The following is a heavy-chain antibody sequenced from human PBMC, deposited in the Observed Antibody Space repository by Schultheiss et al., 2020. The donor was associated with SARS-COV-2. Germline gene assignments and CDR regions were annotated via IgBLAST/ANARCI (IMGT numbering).Heavy chain of an antibody. CDR3: ARGSGWDGGN. J-gene: IGHJ4*02. CDR2: IVRSGGGST. CDR1: GFTFSSYG. Sequence: GGSLRLSCAASGFTFSSYGMHWVRQAPGKGLEWVSHIVRSGGGSTYYADSVKGRFTISRDNAKNSLYLQMNSLRAEDTAVYYCARGSGWDGGNWGQGTLVTVSS. V-gene: IGHV3-48*04. D-gene: IGHD6-19*01.